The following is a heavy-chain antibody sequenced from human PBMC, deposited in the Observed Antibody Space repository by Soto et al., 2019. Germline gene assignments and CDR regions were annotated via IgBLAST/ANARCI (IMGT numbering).Heavy chain of an antibody. CDR1: GGTISSYY. CDR2: IYYSGST. CDR3: ARDHPVRYFYYAMDV. J-gene: IGHJ6*02. V-gene: IGHV4-59*01. Sequence: QVQLQESGPGLVKPSETLSLTCTVSGGTISSYYWSWIRQPPGKGLEWIGYIYYSGSTNYNPSLKSRVTISVDTSKNQFSLKLSSVTAADTAVYYCARDHPVRYFYYAMDVWGQGTTVTVSS.